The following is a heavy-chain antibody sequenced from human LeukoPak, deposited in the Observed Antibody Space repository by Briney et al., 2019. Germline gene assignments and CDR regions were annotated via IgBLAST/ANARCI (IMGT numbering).Heavy chain of an antibody. CDR1: GFTFSSYG. D-gene: IGHD2-15*01. J-gene: IGHJ6*02. CDR3: GGGYCSGGSCFYGMDV. CDR2: IWYDGSNK. V-gene: IGHV3-33*01. Sequence: GRSLRLSCAASGFTFSSYGMHWVRQAPGKGLEWVAVIWYDGSNKYYADSVKGRFTISRDNSKNTLYLQMNSLRAEDTAVYYCGGGYCSGGSCFYGMDVWGQGTTVTVSS.